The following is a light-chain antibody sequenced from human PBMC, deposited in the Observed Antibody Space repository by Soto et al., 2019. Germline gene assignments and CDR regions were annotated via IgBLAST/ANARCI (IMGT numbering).Light chain of an antibody. CDR2: AAP. CDR3: QQTNSFPRT. Sequence: DIQMTQSPSSVSASVGDRVTITCRASQDISTWLAWYQQKPGQAPKLLIYAAPGLESGAPSRFRGSGSGTDFTLIISSMQAEDSATYYCQQTNSFPRTFGQGTKVEIK. V-gene: IGKV1-12*01. CDR1: QDISTW. J-gene: IGKJ2*02.